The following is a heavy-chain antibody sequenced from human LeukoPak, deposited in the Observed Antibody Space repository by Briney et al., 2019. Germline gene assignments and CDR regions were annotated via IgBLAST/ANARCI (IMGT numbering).Heavy chain of an antibody. J-gene: IGHJ4*02. CDR1: GGTFSSYA. CDR2: FDPEDGET. Sequence: ASVKVSCKASGGTFSSYAISWVRQAPGQGLEWMGGFDPEDGETIYAQKFQGRVTMTEDTSTDTAYMELSSLRSEDTAVYYCATVRAVAGPGVYYFDYWGQGTLVTVSS. V-gene: IGHV1-24*01. CDR3: ATVRAVAGPGVYYFDY. D-gene: IGHD6-19*01.